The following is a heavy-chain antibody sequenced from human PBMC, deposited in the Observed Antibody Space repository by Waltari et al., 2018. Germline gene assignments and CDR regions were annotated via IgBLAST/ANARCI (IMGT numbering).Heavy chain of an antibody. J-gene: IGHJ5*02. CDR1: GFTFSSYA. CDR2: ISGSGGST. Sequence: EVQLLESGGGLVQPGGSLRLSCAASGFTFSSYAMSWVRQAPGKGLEWVSAISGSGGSTYYADSVKGRFTSARDNSKNTLYLQMNSLRAEETAVYYCAKRINTPNWFDPWGQGTLVTVAS. D-gene: IGHD2-15*01. V-gene: IGHV3-23*01. CDR3: AKRINTPNWFDP.